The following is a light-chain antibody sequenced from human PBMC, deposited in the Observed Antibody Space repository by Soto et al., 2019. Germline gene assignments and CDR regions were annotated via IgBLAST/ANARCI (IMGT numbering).Light chain of an antibody. J-gene: IGKJ5*01. Sequence: EIVMTQSPATLSVSPGERATLSCRASQSVSSNLAWYQQKPGQAPRLLIYGASTRATGIPARFSGSWSGTEFTLTISILQPEDFAVYYCQQCGSSSTFGQGTRLEIK. CDR1: QSVSSN. CDR3: QQCGSSST. CDR2: GAS. V-gene: IGKV3-15*01.